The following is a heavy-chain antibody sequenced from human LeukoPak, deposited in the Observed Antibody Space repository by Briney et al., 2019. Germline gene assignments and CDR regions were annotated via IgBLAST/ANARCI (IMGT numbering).Heavy chain of an antibody. D-gene: IGHD3-22*01. J-gene: IGHJ5*02. V-gene: IGHV4-31*03. Sequence: TLSLTCTVSGASISSGGYYWGWIRQSPGKGLEWIGYIYYSGSTYYNPSLKSRVTISVDTSKNQFSLKLSSVTAADTAVYYCARDLGYYDSSGLAGWFDPWGQGTLVTVSS. CDR3: ARDLGYYDSSGLAGWFDP. CDR2: IYYSGST. CDR1: GASISSGGYY.